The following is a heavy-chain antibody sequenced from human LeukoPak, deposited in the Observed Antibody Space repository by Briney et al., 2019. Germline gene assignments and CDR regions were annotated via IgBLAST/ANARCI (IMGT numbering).Heavy chain of an antibody. Sequence: GASVTVSFKASGYTFTHYGITWVRQAPGQGLAWMGWINTYNGDTKCAQKLQGRVTMTTDTSTSTAFMELRSLRSDDSAVYYCARGIRSPLFDYWGLGTLVTVS. V-gene: IGHV1-18*01. CDR1: GYTFTHYG. CDR2: INTYNGDT. J-gene: IGHJ4*02. D-gene: IGHD3-16*01. CDR3: ARGIRSPLFDY.